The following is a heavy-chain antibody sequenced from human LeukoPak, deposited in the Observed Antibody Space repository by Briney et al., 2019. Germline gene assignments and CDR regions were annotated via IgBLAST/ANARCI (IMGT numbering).Heavy chain of an antibody. V-gene: IGHV3-30*03. CDR2: ISYDGSNT. J-gene: IGHJ4*02. D-gene: IGHD3-22*01. CDR3: ARARIYYDSSGYYYPSSYYFDY. CDR1: GFTFSGYG. Sequence: GRSLRLSCTASGFTFSGYGMHWVRQAPGMGLEWVAIISYDGSNTFYGDSVKGRFTISRDNSKKTLYLQMNSLRTEDTAVYYCARARIYYDSSGYYYPSSYYFDYWGQGTLVTVSS.